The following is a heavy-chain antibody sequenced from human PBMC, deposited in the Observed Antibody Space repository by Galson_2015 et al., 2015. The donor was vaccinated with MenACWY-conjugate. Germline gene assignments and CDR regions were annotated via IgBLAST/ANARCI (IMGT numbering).Heavy chain of an antibody. V-gene: IGHV3-21*01. CDR1: GFTFSSYG. J-gene: IGHJ6*03. CDR2: ISSSSSYI. CDR3: ARVGYCSSTSCSLNPPVYYYMDV. Sequence: SLRLSCAASGFTFSSYGMTWVRQAPGKGLEWVSSISSSSSYIYYADSVKGRFTISRDNAKNSLYLQMNSLRAEDTAVYYCARVGYCSSTSCSLNPPVYYYMDVWGKGTTVTVSS. D-gene: IGHD2-2*01.